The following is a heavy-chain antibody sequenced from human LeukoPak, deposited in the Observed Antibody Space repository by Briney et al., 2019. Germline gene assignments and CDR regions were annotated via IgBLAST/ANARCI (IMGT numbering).Heavy chain of an antibody. D-gene: IGHD3-16*01. CDR2: ISYDGSNQ. J-gene: IGHJ4*02. Sequence: GRSLRLSCAVSGFTFSSYGMHWVRQAPGEGLEWVAVISYDGSNQYYADSVKGRFTISRDNSKNTLYLQMNSLRAEDTAVYYCAKDRNFGFLDYWGQGTLVIVSS. CDR3: AKDRNFGFLDY. CDR1: GFTFSSYG. V-gene: IGHV3-30*18.